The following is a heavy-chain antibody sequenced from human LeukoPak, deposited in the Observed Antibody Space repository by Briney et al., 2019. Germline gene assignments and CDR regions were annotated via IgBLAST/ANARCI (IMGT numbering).Heavy chain of an antibody. Sequence: ASVKVSCKASGFTFTSSAIQWVRQARGQRLEWIGWIVVGSGNTNYAQKFQERVTITSDMSTGTAYMELSSEDMAVYYCAAGSAESPLDYWGQGTLVTVSS. CDR1: GFTFTSSA. CDR3: AAGSAESPLDY. D-gene: IGHD1-14*01. CDR2: IVVGSGNT. V-gene: IGHV1-58*02. J-gene: IGHJ4*02.